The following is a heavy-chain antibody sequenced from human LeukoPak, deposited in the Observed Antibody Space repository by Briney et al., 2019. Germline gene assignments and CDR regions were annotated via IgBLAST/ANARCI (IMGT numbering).Heavy chain of an antibody. CDR1: GGSISSSSYY. Sequence: SETLSLTCAVSGGSISSSSYYWGWIRQPPGKGLEWIGSIYYSGSTYYNPSLKSRVTISVDTSKNQFSLKLSSVTAADTAVYYCARATDYYYYYMDVWGKGTTVTVSS. J-gene: IGHJ6*03. CDR3: ARATDYYYYYMDV. V-gene: IGHV4-39*01. D-gene: IGHD4-17*01. CDR2: IYYSGST.